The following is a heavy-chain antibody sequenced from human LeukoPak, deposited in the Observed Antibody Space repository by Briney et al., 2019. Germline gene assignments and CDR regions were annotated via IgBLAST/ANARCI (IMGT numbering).Heavy chain of an antibody. D-gene: IGHD6-6*01. V-gene: IGHV4-61*02. Sequence: KPSETLPLTCTVSGGSISSGSYYWSWIRQPAGKGLEWIGRIYTSGSTNYNPSLKSRVTISVDTSKNQFSLKLSSVTAADTAVHYCARLSKQLVGWGAFDIWGQGTMVTVSS. J-gene: IGHJ3*02. CDR1: GGSISSGSYY. CDR3: ARLSKQLVGWGAFDI. CDR2: IYTSGST.